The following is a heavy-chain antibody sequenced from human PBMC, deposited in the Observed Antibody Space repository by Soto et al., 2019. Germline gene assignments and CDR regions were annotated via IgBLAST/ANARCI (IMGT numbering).Heavy chain of an antibody. CDR3: ARSASSIAARRQFDY. Sequence: QVQLVQSGAEVKKPGASVKVSCKASAYSFTAYYMNWVRQAPGQWHEWMGWINPNSDVTSYPQRFQGRVTMTRDTSISTVYMELSGLRSDDTAVYYCARSASSIAARRQFDYWGQGTLITVSS. CDR1: AYSFTAYY. V-gene: IGHV1-2*02. D-gene: IGHD6-6*01. J-gene: IGHJ4*02. CDR2: INPNSDVT.